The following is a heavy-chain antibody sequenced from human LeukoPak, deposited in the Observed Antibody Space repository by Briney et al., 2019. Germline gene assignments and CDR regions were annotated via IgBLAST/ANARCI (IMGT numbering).Heavy chain of an antibody. CDR1: GYSFTSYW. V-gene: IGHV5-51*01. D-gene: IGHD2-2*01. J-gene: IGHJ3*02. CDR2: IYPGDSDT. Sequence: GESLKISCKGSGYSFTSYWIGWVRQMPGKGLEWMGIIYPGDSDTRYSPSFQGQVTISADKSTSTAYLQWSGLKASDTAMYYCARHVSSSRVAFDIWGQGTMVTVSS. CDR3: ARHVSSSRVAFDI.